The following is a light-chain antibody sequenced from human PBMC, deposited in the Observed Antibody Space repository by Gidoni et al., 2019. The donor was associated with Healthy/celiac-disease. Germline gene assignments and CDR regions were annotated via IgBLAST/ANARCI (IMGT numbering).Light chain of an antibody. CDR1: QSVSSSY. Sequence: ESVLTQSPGTLSLSPGERATLSCRASQSVSSSYVAWYQQKPGQAPRLLIYGASSRATGIPDRFSGSVSGTDFTLTISRLEPEDFAVYYCQQYGSSPGFFXPXTKVDIK. V-gene: IGKV3-20*01. CDR2: GAS. CDR3: QQYGSSPGF. J-gene: IGKJ3*01.